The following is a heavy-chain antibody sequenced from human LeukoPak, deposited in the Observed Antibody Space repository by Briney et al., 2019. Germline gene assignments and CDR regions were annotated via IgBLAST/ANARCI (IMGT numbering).Heavy chain of an antibody. J-gene: IGHJ2*01. D-gene: IGHD3-10*01. CDR1: GGSISSYY. CDR2: IYYSGST. CDR3: ARITMVRGAPGHSL. Sequence: SETLSLTCTVSGGSISSYYWSWIRQPPGKGLEWIGYIYYSGSTNYNPSLKSRVTISVDTSKNQFSLKLSSVTAADTAAYYCARITMVRGAPGHSLWGRGTLVTVSS. V-gene: IGHV4-59*08.